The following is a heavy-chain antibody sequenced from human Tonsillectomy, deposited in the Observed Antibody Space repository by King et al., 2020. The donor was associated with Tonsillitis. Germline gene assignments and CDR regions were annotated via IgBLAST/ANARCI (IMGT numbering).Heavy chain of an antibody. Sequence: VQLVESGGGLVQTGGSLRLSCAVSGFTFTNYAMGWVRQAPGKGLEWVAVIIGSDVPAHYADFVKGRFTTSRDTSKNTLHLEMNSLRAEDTAICYCARERGRAVDFDILTGNYTGAVFDFWGRGTLVTVSS. CDR3: ARERGRAVDFDILTGNYTGAVFDF. V-gene: IGHV3-23*04. J-gene: IGHJ4*02. CDR1: GFTFTNYA. D-gene: IGHD3-9*01. CDR2: IIGSDVPA.